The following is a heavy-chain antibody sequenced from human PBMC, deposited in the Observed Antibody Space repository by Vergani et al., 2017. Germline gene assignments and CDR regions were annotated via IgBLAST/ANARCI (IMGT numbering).Heavy chain of an antibody. CDR3: AKDRDGYTFIDY. J-gene: IGHJ4*02. V-gene: IGHV4-31*03. D-gene: IGHD5-24*01. Sequence: QVQLQASGPGLVRPFQTLSLTFTVPGGSISSVAYYWSWIRQHPGKGLEWIGYIYYSGSTYYNPSLKSRVTISVDTSKNQFSLNLTSVTAADTAVYYCAKDRDGYTFIDYWGQGTLVTVSS. CDR1: GGSISSVAYY. CDR2: IYYSGST.